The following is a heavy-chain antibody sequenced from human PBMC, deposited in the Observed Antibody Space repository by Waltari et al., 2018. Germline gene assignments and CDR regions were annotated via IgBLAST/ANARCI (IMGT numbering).Heavy chain of an antibody. CDR3: ARHVYTTLDY. Sequence: QVQLQESGPGLGKPSETLSLACAVSGYSISSGYYWGWIRQPPGKGLEWIGNIYHSGSTYYNPSLKSRVTISVDTSKNQFSLKLSSVTAADTAVYYCARHVYTTLDYWGQGTLVTVSS. J-gene: IGHJ4*02. D-gene: IGHD3-16*01. CDR1: GYSISSGYY. V-gene: IGHV4-38-2*01. CDR2: IYHSGST.